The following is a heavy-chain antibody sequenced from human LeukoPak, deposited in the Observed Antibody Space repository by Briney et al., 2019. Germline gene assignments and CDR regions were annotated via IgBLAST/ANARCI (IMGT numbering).Heavy chain of an antibody. V-gene: IGHV1-18*01. J-gene: IGHJ4*02. CDR3: ARDGRYTWYFDF. D-gene: IGHD2-2*02. CDR2: INVYSGST. Sequence: ASVKVSCKASGYILSSYGITWVRQAPGQGLEWMGWINVYSGSTNFAQKFQGRVTMTTDTSTNTAYMELSNLRFDDTATYYCARDGRYTWYFDFWGQGTLVTVSS. CDR1: GYILSSYG.